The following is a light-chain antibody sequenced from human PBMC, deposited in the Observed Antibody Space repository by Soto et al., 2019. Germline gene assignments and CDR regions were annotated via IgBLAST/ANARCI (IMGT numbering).Light chain of an antibody. CDR1: QSVSSSY. CDR3: QQYGSSVLT. Sequence: EIVLTQSPGTLSLSPGERATLSCRASQSVSSSYLAWYQQKPGQAPRLLIYGASSRATGTPDRFSGSGSGTDFTLIISRLEPEDFAVYYCQQYGSSVLTFGGGTKVEIK. J-gene: IGKJ4*01. CDR2: GAS. V-gene: IGKV3-20*01.